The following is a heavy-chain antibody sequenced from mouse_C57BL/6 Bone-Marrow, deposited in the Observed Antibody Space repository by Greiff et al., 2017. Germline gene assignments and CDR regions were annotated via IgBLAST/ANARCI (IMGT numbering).Heavy chain of an antibody. CDR3: ARYYYGRDY. V-gene: IGHV1-82*01. J-gene: IGHJ2*01. CDR2: IYPGDGDT. Sequence: QVQLQQSGPELVKPGASVKISCKASGYAFSSSWMNWVKQRPGKGLEWIGRIYPGDGDTNYNGTFKGKATLTADKSSSTAYMQLSSLTSEDSAVYFCARYYYGRDYWGQGTTRTVSS. D-gene: IGHD1-1*01. CDR1: GYAFSSSW.